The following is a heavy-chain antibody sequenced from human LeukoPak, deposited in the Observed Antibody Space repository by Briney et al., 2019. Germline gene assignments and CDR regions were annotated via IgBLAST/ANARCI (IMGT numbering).Heavy chain of an antibody. D-gene: IGHD3-22*01. CDR2: IYSGGST. Sequence: PGGSLRLSCAASGFTVSSNYMSWVRQAPGKGLEWVSVIYSGGSTYHADSVKGRFTISRDNSKNTLYLQMNSLRAEDTAVYYCARERAYRDSSGYYRPTDYWGQGTLVTVSS. CDR3: ARERAYRDSSGYYRPTDY. J-gene: IGHJ4*02. V-gene: IGHV3-66*02. CDR1: GFTVSSNY.